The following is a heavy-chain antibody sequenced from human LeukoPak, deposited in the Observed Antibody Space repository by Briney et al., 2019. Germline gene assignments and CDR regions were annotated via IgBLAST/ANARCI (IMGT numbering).Heavy chain of an antibody. Sequence: SETLSLTCAVYGESLNSYYWSWVRQPPGEGLEWIGEIYESGTTKYSPSLKSRVAISMVPSKQQFSLILSSVTAADTAVYYCARGAWATRLASWGLGTPVIVSS. CDR2: IYESGTT. V-gene: IGHV4-34*01. J-gene: IGHJ4*02. CDR1: GESLNSYY. CDR3: ARGAWATRLAS. D-gene: IGHD2-15*01.